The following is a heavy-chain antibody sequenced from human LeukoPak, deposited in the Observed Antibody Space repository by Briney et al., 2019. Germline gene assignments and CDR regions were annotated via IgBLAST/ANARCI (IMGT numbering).Heavy chain of an antibody. V-gene: IGHV3-23*01. J-gene: IGHJ4*02. Sequence: GGSLRLSCAASEFTFSSYGMSWVRQAPGKGLEWVSSISGSGGSTFYADSVKGRFTISRDNSKNTLYLEVISLTAEDTAVYYCAKDDAWLRFGEWSQGTLVTVSS. CDR2: ISGSGGST. D-gene: IGHD3-10*01. CDR1: EFTFSSYG. CDR3: AKDDAWLRFGE.